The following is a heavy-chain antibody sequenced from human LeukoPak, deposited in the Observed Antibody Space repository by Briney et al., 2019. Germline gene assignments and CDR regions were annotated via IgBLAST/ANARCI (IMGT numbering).Heavy chain of an antibody. V-gene: IGHV1-18*04. J-gene: IGHJ4*02. CDR2: ISAYNVNT. Sequence: ASVKVSCKASGYTFTNCGISWVRQAPGQGLEWMGWISAYNVNTNYARKLQGRVTMTTDTSTSTAYMELRSLRSDDTAVYYCARDPESTGWYGGYYFDYWGQGTLVTVSS. D-gene: IGHD6-19*01. CDR1: GYTFTNCG. CDR3: ARDPESTGWYGGYYFDY.